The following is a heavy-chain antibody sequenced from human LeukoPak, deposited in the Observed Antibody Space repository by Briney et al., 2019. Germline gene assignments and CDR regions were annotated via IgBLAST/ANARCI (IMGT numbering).Heavy chain of an antibody. CDR3: AREGYSSSWYRPSYFDY. Sequence: SETLSLTCTVSGGSISSYYWSWIRQPARKGLEWIGRIYTSGSTNYNPSLKSRVTMSVDTSKNQFSLKLSSVTAADTAVYYCAREGYSSSWYRPSYFDYWGQGTLVTVSS. J-gene: IGHJ4*02. D-gene: IGHD6-13*01. V-gene: IGHV4-4*07. CDR2: IYTSGST. CDR1: GGSISSYY.